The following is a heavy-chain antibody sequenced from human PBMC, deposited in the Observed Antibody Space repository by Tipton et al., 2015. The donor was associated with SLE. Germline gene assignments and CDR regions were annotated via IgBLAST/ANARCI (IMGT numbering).Heavy chain of an antibody. J-gene: IGHJ5*02. D-gene: IGHD6-6*01. Sequence: TLSLTCTVSGDSITTYYWSWIRQSAGKGLEWLGRIYTSGSTNLNPSLKGRLTMSVDTSKNQFSLTLNSVTAADTAVYYCARGGASSKWFDPWGQGTLVSVSS. V-gene: IGHV4-4*07. CDR2: IYTSGST. CDR3: ARGGASSKWFDP. CDR1: GDSITTYY.